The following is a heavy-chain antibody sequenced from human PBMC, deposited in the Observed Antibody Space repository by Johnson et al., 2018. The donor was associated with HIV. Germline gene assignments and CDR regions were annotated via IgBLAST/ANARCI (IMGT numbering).Heavy chain of an antibody. CDR1: GFTFSSYG. D-gene: IGHD1-26*01. CDR3: AAPSLGGATFDAFDI. Sequence: QVQLVESGGGVVQPGGSLRLSCAASGFTFSSYGMHWVRQAPGKGLEWVAFIRYDGSNKYFADSVKGRFPIFRANSKNTLYLQMNSLRAEDTAVYYCAAPSLGGATFDAFDIWGQGTMVTVSS. CDR2: IRYDGSNK. V-gene: IGHV3-30*02. J-gene: IGHJ3*02.